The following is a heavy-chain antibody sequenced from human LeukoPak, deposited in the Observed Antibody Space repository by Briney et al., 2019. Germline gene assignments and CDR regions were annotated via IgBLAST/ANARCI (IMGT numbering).Heavy chain of an antibody. D-gene: IGHD5-12*01. CDR1: GYTFTGYY. Sequence: ASVKVSCKASGYTFTGYYMHWVRQAPGQGLELMGWINPNSGGTNYAQKFQGWVTMTRDTSISTAYMELSRLRSDDTAVYYCARGQINGYDFDYWGQGTLVTVSS. CDR3: ARGQINGYDFDY. J-gene: IGHJ4*02. CDR2: INPNSGGT. V-gene: IGHV1-2*04.